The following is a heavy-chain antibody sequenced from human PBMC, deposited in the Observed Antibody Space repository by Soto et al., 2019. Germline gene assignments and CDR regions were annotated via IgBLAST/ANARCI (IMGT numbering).Heavy chain of an antibody. CDR3: ARDPCCFYFLGWFDR. Sequence: QVQMVESGGGVVQPGRSLRLSCAASGFTFSSYDMHWVRQAPGKGLEWVAVISYDGSNKYYADSVKGRFTISRDNSKNTLYLYMNNLSAEDTAVYFCARDPCCFYFLGWFDRWGQGARVPVSS. D-gene: IGHD1-26*01. CDR2: ISYDGSNK. J-gene: IGHJ5*02. V-gene: IGHV3-30-3*01. CDR1: GFTFSSYD.